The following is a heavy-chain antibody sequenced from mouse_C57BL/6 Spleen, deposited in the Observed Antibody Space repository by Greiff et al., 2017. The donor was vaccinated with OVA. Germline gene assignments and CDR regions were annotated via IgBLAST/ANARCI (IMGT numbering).Heavy chain of an antibody. CDR3: ARPYLNYGSSYSAY. V-gene: IGHV1-69*01. Sequence: VQLQQPGAELVMPGASVKLSCKASGYTFTSYWMHWVKQRPGQGLEWIGEIDPSDSYTNYNQKFKGKSTLTVDKSSSTAYMQLSSLTSEDSAVYYCARPYLNYGSSYSAYWGQGTLVTVSA. J-gene: IGHJ3*01. D-gene: IGHD1-1*01. CDR1: GYTFTSYW. CDR2: IDPSDSYT.